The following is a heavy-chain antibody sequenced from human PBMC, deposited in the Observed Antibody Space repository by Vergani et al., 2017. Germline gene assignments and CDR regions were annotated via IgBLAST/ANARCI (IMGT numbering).Heavy chain of an antibody. J-gene: IGHJ4*02. CDR3: ARGSDSYAYFDY. CDR2: IYYSGST. CDR1: GFIFSTYA. V-gene: IGHV4-30-4*08. Sequence: VQLLESGGDLVQPGGSLRLSCTASGFIFSTYAMSWIRQPPGKGLEWIGYIYYSGSTYYNPSLKSRVTRSVDTSKNQFSLKLSSVTAADTAVYYCARGSDSYAYFDYWGQGTLVTVSS. D-gene: IGHD5-18*01.